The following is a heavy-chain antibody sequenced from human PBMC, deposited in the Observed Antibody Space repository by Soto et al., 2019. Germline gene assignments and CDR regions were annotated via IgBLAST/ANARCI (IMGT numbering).Heavy chain of an antibody. CDR1: GFTFSSYS. CDR3: ARDAAGDYGDYWAAFDI. V-gene: IGHV3-48*01. CDR2: ISSSSTI. D-gene: IGHD4-17*01. J-gene: IGHJ3*02. Sequence: GGSLRLSCAASGFTFSSYSMNWVRQAPGKGLEWVSYISSSSTIYYADSVKGRFTISRDNAKNSLYLQMNSLRAEDTAVYYCARDAAGDYGDYWAAFDIWGQGTMVTVSS.